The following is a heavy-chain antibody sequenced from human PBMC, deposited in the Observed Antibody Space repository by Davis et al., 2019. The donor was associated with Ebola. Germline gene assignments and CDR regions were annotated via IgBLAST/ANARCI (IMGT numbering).Heavy chain of an antibody. CDR2: IIPIFGTA. V-gene: IGHV1-69*13. Sequence: SVKVSCKASGGTFSSYAISWVRQAPGQGLEWMGGIIPIFGTANYAQKFQGRVTITADESTSTAYMELSSLRSEDTAVYYCARESCSGGSCYSADYNWFDPWGQGTLVTVSS. D-gene: IGHD2-15*01. CDR1: GGTFSSYA. J-gene: IGHJ5*02. CDR3: ARESCSGGSCYSADYNWFDP.